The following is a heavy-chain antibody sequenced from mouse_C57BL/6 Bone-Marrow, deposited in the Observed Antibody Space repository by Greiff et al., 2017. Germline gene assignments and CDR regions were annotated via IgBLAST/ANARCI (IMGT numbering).Heavy chain of an antibody. D-gene: IGHD2-1*01. CDR3: GYGNYAGYFDY. J-gene: IGHJ2*01. CDR2: INPNYGTT. CDR1: GYSFTDYN. V-gene: IGHV1-39*01. Sequence: SGPELVKPGASVKISCKASGYSFTDYNMNWVKQSNGKSLEWIGVINPNYGTTNYNQKFKGKAILTVDQSSSAAYMQLNSLTSEDSAVYYCGYGNYAGYFDYWGQGTTLTVAS.